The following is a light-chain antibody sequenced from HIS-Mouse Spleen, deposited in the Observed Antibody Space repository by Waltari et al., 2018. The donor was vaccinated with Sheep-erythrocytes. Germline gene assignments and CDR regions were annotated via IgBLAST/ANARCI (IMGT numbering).Light chain of an antibody. CDR1: NLGEKY. J-gene: IGLJ1*01. CDR2: QDS. Sequence: SYALTPPPSACVSPAQTATITHSGGNLGEKYGCWYQQKPAQSPVLVIYQDSKRPSGIPERFSGSNSGNTATLTISGTQAMDEADYYCQAWDSSTYVFGTGTKVTVL. CDR3: QAWDSSTYV. V-gene: IGLV3-1*01.